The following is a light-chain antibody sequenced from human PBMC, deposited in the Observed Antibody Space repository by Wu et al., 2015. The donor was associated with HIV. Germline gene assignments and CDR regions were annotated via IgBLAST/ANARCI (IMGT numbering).Light chain of an antibody. V-gene: IGKV3-20*01. CDR2: GAS. CDR1: QSVSRDY. CDR3: QQYGSSPFT. J-gene: IGKJ3*01. Sequence: EIVLTQSPGTLSLSPGERATLSCRASQSVSRDYLAWYQQKPGQAPRLLINGASTRATGIPDRFSGSGSGTDFTLTTSRLEPEDFAVYYCQQYGSSPFTFGPGTKVDIK.